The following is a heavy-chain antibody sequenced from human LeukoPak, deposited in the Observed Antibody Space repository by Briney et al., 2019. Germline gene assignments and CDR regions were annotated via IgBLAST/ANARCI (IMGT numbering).Heavy chain of an antibody. CDR1: GFTFSSYT. CDR2: ISGSGGST. J-gene: IGHJ4*02. V-gene: IGHV3-23*01. Sequence: GGSLRLSCAASGFTFSSYTMTWVRQAPGKGLEWVSAISGSGGSTYYADSVKGRFTISRDNSKNTLYLQMNSLRAEDTAVYYCAVEGFLLDLDYWGQGTLVTVSS. CDR3: AVEGFLLDLDY. D-gene: IGHD3/OR15-3a*01.